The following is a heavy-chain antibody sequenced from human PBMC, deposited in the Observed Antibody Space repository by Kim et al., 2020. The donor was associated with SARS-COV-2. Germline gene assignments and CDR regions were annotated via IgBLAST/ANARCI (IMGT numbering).Heavy chain of an antibody. CDR2: IKTDGSET. J-gene: IGHJ4*02. D-gene: IGHD2-21*01. CDR3: ARSPTIVC. Sequence: GGSLRLSCAASGFTLGTYWMTWVRQAPGKGLEWVANIKTDGSETNDADLVKGLFTISRDNAKNSLYLKLSSRRVEDTAVYYWARSPTIVCWGQGALVTVS. V-gene: IGHV3-7*03. CDR1: GFTLGTYW.